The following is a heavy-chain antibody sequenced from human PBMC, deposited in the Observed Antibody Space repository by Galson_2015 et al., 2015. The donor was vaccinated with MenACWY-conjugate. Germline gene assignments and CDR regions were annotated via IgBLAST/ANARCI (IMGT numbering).Heavy chain of an antibody. J-gene: IGHJ6*02. V-gene: IGHV3-7*03. CDR3: ARGHYGMDV. CDR1: GFIFNTYW. CDR2: IKKQDGSEK. Sequence: SLRLSCAASGFIFNTYWMHWVRQAPGKGLEWVANIKKQDGSEKYYVDSVKGRFTLSRDNAKSSLYLQMNSLRAEDTAVYYCARGHYGMDVWGQGTTVTVSS.